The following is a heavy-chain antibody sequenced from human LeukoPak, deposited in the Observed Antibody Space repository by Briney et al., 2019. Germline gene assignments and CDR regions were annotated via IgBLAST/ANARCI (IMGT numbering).Heavy chain of an antibody. CDR1: GGSFSGYY. D-gene: IGHD3-9*01. V-gene: IGHV3-23*01. CDR3: AKGVRYFDWLDY. J-gene: IGHJ4*02. CDR2: ISGSGGST. Sequence: PSETLSLTCAVYGGSFSGYYWSWIRQAPGKGLEWVSTISGSGGSTYYADSVKGRFTISRDNSKNTMYLQMNSLRTEDTATYYCAKGVRYFDWLDYWGQGTLVTVSS.